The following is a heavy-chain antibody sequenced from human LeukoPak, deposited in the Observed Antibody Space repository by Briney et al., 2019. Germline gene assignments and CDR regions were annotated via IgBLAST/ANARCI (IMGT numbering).Heavy chain of an antibody. V-gene: IGHV1-3*01. CDR1: GYTFTSYA. J-gene: IGHJ5*02. CDR3: VRGPITMVRGVVPGWFDP. CDR2: INAGNGNT. D-gene: IGHD3-10*01. Sequence: WASVKVSCKASGYTFTSYAMHWVRQAPGQRLEWMGWINAGNGNTKYSQKFQGRVTITRDTSASTAYMELSSLRSEDTAVYYCVRGPITMVRGVVPGWFDPWGQGTLVTVSS.